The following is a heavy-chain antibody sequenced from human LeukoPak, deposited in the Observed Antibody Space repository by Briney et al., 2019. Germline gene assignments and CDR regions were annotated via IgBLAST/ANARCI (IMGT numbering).Heavy chain of an antibody. Sequence: GGSLRLSCAASGFTFSSYAMHWVRQAPGKGLEWVSVVSNDGSNQDYTDSVKGRFIISRDNARNSLYLQMNSLRAEDTAVYYCARDRSDPFDYWGQGTLVTVSS. CDR1: GFTFSSYA. J-gene: IGHJ4*02. CDR3: ARDRSDPFDY. V-gene: IGHV3-30-3*01. CDR2: VSNDGSNQ.